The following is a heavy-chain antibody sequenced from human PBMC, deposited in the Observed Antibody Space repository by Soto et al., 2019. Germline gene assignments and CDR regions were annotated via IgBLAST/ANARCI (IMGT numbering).Heavy chain of an antibody. CDR1: GGSFSGYY. V-gene: IGHV4-34*01. J-gene: IGHJ4*02. CDR3: AREGIRRITIFGVVITGYYFDY. D-gene: IGHD3-3*01. Sequence: TSETLSLTCAVYGGSFSGYYWSWIRQPPGKWLEWIGEINHSGSTNYNPSLKSRVTISVDTSKNQFSLKLSSVTAADTAVYYCAREGIRRITIFGVVITGYYFDYWGQGXPVTVYS. CDR2: INHSGST.